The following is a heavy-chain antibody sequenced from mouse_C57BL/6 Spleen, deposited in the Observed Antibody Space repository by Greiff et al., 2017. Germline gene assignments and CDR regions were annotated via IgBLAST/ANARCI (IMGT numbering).Heavy chain of an antibody. Sequence: VKLMESGAELVKPGASVKISCKASGYAFSSYWMNWVKQRPGKGLEWIGQIYPGDGDTNYNGKFKGKATLTADKSSSTAYMQLSSLTSEDSAVYFCARVLLRAMDYWGQGTSVTVSS. V-gene: IGHV1-80*01. CDR1: GYAFSSYW. CDR2: IYPGDGDT. J-gene: IGHJ4*01. D-gene: IGHD1-1*01. CDR3: ARVLLRAMDY.